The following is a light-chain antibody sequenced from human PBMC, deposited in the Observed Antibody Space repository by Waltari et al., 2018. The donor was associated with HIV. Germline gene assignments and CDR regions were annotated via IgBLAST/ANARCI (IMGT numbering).Light chain of an antibody. CDR1: QSLLDRPNNKNY. CDR3: QQFHSTPYT. Sequence: DIVMTQSPDSLAVSLGERATINCKSSQSLLDRPNNKNYLAWYQQRSGQPPRLLIYWASTRESGVPDRFSGSGSATDFTLTISSLQAEDVAVYYCQQFHSTPYTFGQGTKLEI. J-gene: IGKJ2*01. CDR2: WAS. V-gene: IGKV4-1*01.